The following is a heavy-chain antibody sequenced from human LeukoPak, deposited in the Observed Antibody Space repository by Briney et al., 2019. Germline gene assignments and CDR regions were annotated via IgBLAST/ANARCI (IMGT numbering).Heavy chain of an antibody. J-gene: IGHJ4*02. V-gene: IGHV1-46*01. D-gene: IGHD6-19*01. CDR3: ARGGPQWLVHYYFDY. Sequence: ASVNVSCKASGYTFTSYYMHWVRQAPGQGLEWMGIINPSGGSTSYAQKFQGRVTMTRDTSTSTVYMELSSLRSEDTAVHYCARGGPQWLVHYYFDYWGQGTLVTVSS. CDR1: GYTFTSYY. CDR2: INPSGGST.